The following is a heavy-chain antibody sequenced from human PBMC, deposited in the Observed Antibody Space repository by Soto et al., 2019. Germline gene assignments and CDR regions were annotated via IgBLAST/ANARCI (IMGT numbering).Heavy chain of an antibody. CDR1: GYTFTAFY. D-gene: IGHD3-16*01. Sequence: QVQLVQSGAEVKKPGTSVKVSCKTSGYTFTAFYIHWVRQAPGQGLEWLGWINPNAGDSNSPQRFQGSDTVPRDPSTNSPYFELSGLTPADVAVYFCATSAFGVTPGIGRAFELWGPGTIV. CDR3: ATSAFGVTPGIGRAFEL. V-gene: IGHV1-2*04. CDR2: INPNAGDS. J-gene: IGHJ3*01.